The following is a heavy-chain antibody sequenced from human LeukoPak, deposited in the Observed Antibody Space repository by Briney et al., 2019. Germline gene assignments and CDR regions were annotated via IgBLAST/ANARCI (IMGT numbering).Heavy chain of an antibody. CDR1: GFIFSSYS. CDR3: ARGYYSLGYFAY. CDR2: ISSSNHAI. V-gene: IGHV3-48*02. J-gene: IGHJ4*02. Sequence: PGGSLRLSCAASGFIFSSYSMSWVRQAPGKGLEWLSYISSSNHAIYYADSVKGRFTISRDNAKNSLFLQMNSLRDEDTAVYYCARGYYSLGYFAYWGQGTLVTVSS. D-gene: IGHD3-22*01.